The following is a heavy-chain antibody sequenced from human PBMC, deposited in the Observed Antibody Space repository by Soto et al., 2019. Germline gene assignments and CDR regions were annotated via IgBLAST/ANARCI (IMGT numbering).Heavy chain of an antibody. CDR2: ISGSGGST. Sequence: PGGSLRLSCAAYGFTFSSYAMSWVRQAPGKGLEWVSAISGSGGSTYYADSVKGRFTISRDNSKDTLYLQMNSLRAEDTAVYYCASRDYYYYYGMDVWGQGTTVTVSS. J-gene: IGHJ6*02. CDR1: GFTFSSYA. V-gene: IGHV3-23*01. CDR3: ASRDYYYYYGMDV.